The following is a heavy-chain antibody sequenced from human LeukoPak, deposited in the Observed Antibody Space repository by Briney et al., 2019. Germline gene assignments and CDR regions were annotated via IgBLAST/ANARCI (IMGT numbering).Heavy chain of an antibody. Sequence: SETLSLTCAVYGGSFSGYYWSWVRQPPGKGLEWIGEINHSGSTNYNPSLKSRVTISVDTSKNQFSLKLSSVTAADTAVYYCARHVEMATGADYWGQGTLVAVSS. CDR1: GGSFSGYY. CDR2: INHSGST. J-gene: IGHJ4*02. D-gene: IGHD5-24*01. CDR3: ARHVEMATGADY. V-gene: IGHV4-34*01.